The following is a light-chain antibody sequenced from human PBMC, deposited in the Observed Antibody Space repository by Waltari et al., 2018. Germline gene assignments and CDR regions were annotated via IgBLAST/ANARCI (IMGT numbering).Light chain of an antibody. Sequence: SYVLTQAPSVAVVPGQTARIPCGGNNIGSESVHWYQQKPGQAPVLVVYDNIDRPSGIPERFSGSNSRNMATLTISRVEAGDEADYYCQVWDSNVVFGGGTKLTVL. J-gene: IGLJ2*01. V-gene: IGLV3-21*02. CDR3: QVWDSNVV. CDR1: NIGSES. CDR2: DNI.